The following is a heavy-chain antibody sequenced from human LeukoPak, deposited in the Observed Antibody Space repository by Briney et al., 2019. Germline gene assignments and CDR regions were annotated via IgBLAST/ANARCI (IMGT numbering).Heavy chain of an antibody. CDR3: ARDSGEGFDY. CDR2: IYHSGST. D-gene: IGHD6-25*01. CDR1: GYSITSGYY. J-gene: IGHJ4*02. V-gene: IGHV4-38-2*02. Sequence: SETLSLTCTVSGYSITSGYYWGWIRQPPGKGLEWIGSIYHSGSTYYSPSLKSRVTISVDTSKNQFSLKLSSVTAADTAVYYCARDSGEGFDYWGQGTLVTVSS.